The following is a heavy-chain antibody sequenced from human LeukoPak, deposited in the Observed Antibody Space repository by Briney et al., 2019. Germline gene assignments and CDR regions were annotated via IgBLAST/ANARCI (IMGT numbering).Heavy chain of an antibody. V-gene: IGHV4-59*08. Sequence: PSETLSLTCTVSGGSISSYYWSWIRQPPGKGLEWIGYIYYSGSTNYNPSLKSRVTISVDTSKKQFSLKLSSVTAADTAVYYCARLPYSSSWYEYWYFDLWGRGTLVTVSS. J-gene: IGHJ2*01. CDR2: IYYSGST. D-gene: IGHD6-13*01. CDR1: GGSISSYY. CDR3: ARLPYSSSWYEYWYFDL.